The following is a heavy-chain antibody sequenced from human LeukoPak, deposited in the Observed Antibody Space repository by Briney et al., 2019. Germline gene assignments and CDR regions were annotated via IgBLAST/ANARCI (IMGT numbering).Heavy chain of an antibody. Sequence: GGSLRLSCAASGFTFSHYLMHWVRQAPGKGLVWVSRINSDESNTNSYADSVKGRFIISRDNAKNTLYLQMNSLRAEDTAVYFRGRGGKGNDIRGQGTTVIVSS. V-gene: IGHV3-74*01. J-gene: IGHJ3*02. CDR2: INSDESNT. D-gene: IGHD4-23*01. CDR3: GRGGKGNDI. CDR1: GFTFSHYL.